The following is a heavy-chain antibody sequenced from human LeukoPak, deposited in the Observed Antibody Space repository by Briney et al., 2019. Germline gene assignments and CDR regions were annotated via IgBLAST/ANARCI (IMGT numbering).Heavy chain of an antibody. CDR2: INESGST. V-gene: IGHV4-34*01. D-gene: IGHD2-15*01. CDR1: SGSFSGFY. J-gene: IGHJ4*02. Sequence: TSVTLSLTCTVYSGSFSGFYWRWLPHPPGKGREGSGEINESGSTNYNSSLKSRVAISVDTSKNQLSLKLSSVTAADTAVYYCARGREWWYGSGPVDYWGQGALVTVSS. CDR3: ARGREWWYGSGPVDY.